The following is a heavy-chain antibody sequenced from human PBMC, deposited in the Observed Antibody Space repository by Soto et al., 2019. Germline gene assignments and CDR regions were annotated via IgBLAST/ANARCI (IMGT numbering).Heavy chain of an antibody. J-gene: IGHJ5*01. CDR2: IVRDGSEK. V-gene: IGHV3-33*01. CDR3: ARDDDYDDNGLDS. Sequence: QVQLVESGGGVVQPGRSLRLSGAASGFGFSSHGMHWVRQAPGKGLEWLAVIVRDGSEKFYADSVRGRFTISRDNSKNTLYLEMNSLRAEDTAVYYCARDDDYDDNGLDSWGQGTLVTVSS. D-gene: IGHD4-17*01. CDR1: GFGFSSHG.